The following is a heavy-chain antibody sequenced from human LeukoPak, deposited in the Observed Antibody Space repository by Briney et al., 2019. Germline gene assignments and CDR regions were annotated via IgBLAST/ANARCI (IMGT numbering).Heavy chain of an antibody. V-gene: IGHV3-33*01. J-gene: IGHJ6*02. CDR3: ARDLSAGYSSSWNYYYYGMDV. CDR2: IWYDGSNK. Sequence: GGSLRLSCAASGFTFSSYGMHWVRQAPGKGLEWVAVIWYDGSNKYYADSVKGRFTISRDNSKNTLYLQMNSLGAEDTAVYYCARDLSAGYSSSWNYYYYGMDVWGQGTTVTVSS. CDR1: GFTFSSYG. D-gene: IGHD6-13*01.